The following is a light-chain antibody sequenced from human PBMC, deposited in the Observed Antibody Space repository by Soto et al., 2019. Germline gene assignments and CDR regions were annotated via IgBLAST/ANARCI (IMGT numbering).Light chain of an antibody. CDR1: SSDVGNYNL. J-gene: IGLJ2*01. Sequence: QSALTQPASVSGSPGQSITISCTGTSSDVGNYNLVSWYQQHPGKAPKLMIYEDIKRPSGISNRFSGSKSGNTASLTISGLQAEDEAEYYCCSYAGSSTYVVFGGGTKLTVL. V-gene: IGLV2-23*01. CDR3: CSYAGSSTYVV. CDR2: EDI.